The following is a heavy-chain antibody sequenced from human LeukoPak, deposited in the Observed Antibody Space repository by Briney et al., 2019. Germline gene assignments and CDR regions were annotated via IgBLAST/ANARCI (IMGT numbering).Heavy chain of an antibody. D-gene: IGHD4-17*01. CDR3: ARDPNGDYLGAFDF. CDR2: INAGGGET. CDR1: GFTFSTYA. Sequence: PGGSLRLSCAASGFTFSTYAMTWVRQAAEKGLEWVSIINAGGGETYYADSVKGRFTISRDNSKNTLYLQMNRLRGEDTAVYYCARDPNGDYLGAFDFRGQGTMASVSS. V-gene: IGHV3-23*01. J-gene: IGHJ3*01.